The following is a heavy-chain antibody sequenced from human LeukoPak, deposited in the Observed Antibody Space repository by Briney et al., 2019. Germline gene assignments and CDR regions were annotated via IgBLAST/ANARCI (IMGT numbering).Heavy chain of an antibody. CDR1: GFTFSSYA. D-gene: IGHD4-23*01. Sequence: GESLRLSCAASGFTFSSYAMSWVRQAPGKGPEWVSAISGRTTSYADAVKGRFTISRGNSKSTVSLQMNSLRAEDTAVYYCASAGGDSRPHDYWGQGTLVTVSS. CDR3: ASAGGDSRPHDY. V-gene: IGHV3-23*01. J-gene: IGHJ4*02. CDR2: ISGRTT.